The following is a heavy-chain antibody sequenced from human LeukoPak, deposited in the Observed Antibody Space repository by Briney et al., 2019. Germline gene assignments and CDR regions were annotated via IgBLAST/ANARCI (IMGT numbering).Heavy chain of an antibody. Sequence: GGSLRLSCAASGFIFSSYSMNWVRQAPGKGLEWVSYISSGSNTIYYADSVKGRFTISRDNAKNSLYLQMNSLRAEGTAVYYCARDRSGWPHDAFDIWGQGTMVTVSS. V-gene: IGHV3-48*01. CDR1: GFIFSSYS. CDR2: ISSGSNTI. D-gene: IGHD6-19*01. CDR3: ARDRSGWPHDAFDI. J-gene: IGHJ3*02.